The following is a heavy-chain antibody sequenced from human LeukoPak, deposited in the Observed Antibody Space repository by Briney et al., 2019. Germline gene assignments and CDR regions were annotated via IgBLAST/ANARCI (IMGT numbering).Heavy chain of an antibody. CDR3: AEGYSYGYDY. CDR2: VINSGAST. J-gene: IGHJ4*02. CDR1: GFTFSTYA. V-gene: IGHV3-23*01. D-gene: IGHD5-18*01. Sequence: PGGSLRLSCAASGFTFSTYAMTWVRQAPGKGLEWVSTVINSGASTYYAESVKGRFTISRDNSKNKVYLQMNSLRAEDTAIYYCAEGYSYGYDYWGQGTPVTLAS.